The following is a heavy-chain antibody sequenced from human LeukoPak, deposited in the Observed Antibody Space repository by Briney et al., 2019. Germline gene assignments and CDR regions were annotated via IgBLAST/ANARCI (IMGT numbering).Heavy chain of an antibody. J-gene: IGHJ4*02. D-gene: IGHD1-26*01. Sequence: SQTLSLSCAISGDSVSSSNAAWTWIRQSPSRGLEWLGRTYYRSKWYYEYAASLRGRLTVAPDTSKNQFSLELNSVTPEDTAVYYCVGGNLEFDSWGQGTLVTVPS. CDR1: GDSVSSSNAA. CDR3: VGGNLEFDS. CDR2: TYYRSKWYY. V-gene: IGHV6-1*01.